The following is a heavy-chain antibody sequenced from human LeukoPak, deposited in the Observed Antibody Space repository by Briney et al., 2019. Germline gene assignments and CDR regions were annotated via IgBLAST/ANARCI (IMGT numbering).Heavy chain of an antibody. D-gene: IGHD6-13*01. CDR3: ARGPYSSSWYGVIDY. CDR1: GFTFSSYW. V-gene: IGHV3-74*01. J-gene: IGHJ4*02. Sequence: GGFLRLSCAASGFTFSSYWMHWVRQAPGKGLVWVSRINSDGSSTSYADSVKGRFTISRDNAKNTLYLQMNSLRAEDTAVYYCARGPYSSSWYGVIDYWGQGTLVTVSS. CDR2: INSDGSST.